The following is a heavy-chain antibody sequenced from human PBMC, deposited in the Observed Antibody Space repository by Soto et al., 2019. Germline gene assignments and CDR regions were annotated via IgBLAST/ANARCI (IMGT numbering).Heavy chain of an antibody. CDR3: AKIGEQLVIRARLYYFDY. Sequence: EVKLLESRGGLVQPGGSLRLSCAASGFTFSSYAMSWVRQAPGKGLEWVSAISGSGGSTYYADSVKGRFTISRDNSKNTLYLQMNSLRAEDTAVYYCAKIGEQLVIRARLYYFDYWGQGTLVTVSS. CDR2: ISGSGGST. V-gene: IGHV3-23*01. J-gene: IGHJ4*02. D-gene: IGHD6-6*01. CDR1: GFTFSSYA.